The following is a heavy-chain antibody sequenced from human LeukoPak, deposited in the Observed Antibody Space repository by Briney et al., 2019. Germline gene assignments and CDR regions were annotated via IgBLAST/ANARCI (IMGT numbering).Heavy chain of an antibody. CDR3: ARIAAASPFDYFDY. CDR1: GGSISSSY. CDR2: GYYSGST. D-gene: IGHD6-13*01. V-gene: IGHV4-59*01. Sequence: PSETLSLTCTVSGGSISSSYWSWIRQPPEKGLEWIGSGYYSGSTNYNPSLKSRLTISVDSSKNQFSLKLSSVTAADTAVYYCARIAAASPFDYFDYWGQGALVTVSS. J-gene: IGHJ4*02.